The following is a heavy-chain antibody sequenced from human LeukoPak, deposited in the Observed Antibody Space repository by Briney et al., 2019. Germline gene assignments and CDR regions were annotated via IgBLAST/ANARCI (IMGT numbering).Heavy chain of an antibody. D-gene: IGHD1-26*01. V-gene: IGHV3-21*01. J-gene: IGHJ4*02. CDR3: ARDWGATTTFDY. Sequence: PGGSLRLSCAASGFTFSSYSMNWVRQAPGKGLEWVSSISSSSSYIYYADSVKGRFTISRDNAKNSLYLQMNSLRAEDTAVYYCARDWGATTTFDYWGQGTLVTVSS. CDR2: ISSSSSYI. CDR1: GFTFSSYS.